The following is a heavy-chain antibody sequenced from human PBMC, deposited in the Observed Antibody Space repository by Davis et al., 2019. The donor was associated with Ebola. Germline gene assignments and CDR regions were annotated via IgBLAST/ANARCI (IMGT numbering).Heavy chain of an antibody. D-gene: IGHD6-6*01. V-gene: IGHV3-48*04. CDR1: GFTFSSYS. J-gene: IGHJ6*02. CDR2: ISSSSSTI. Sequence: GESLKISCAASGFTFSSYSMNWVRQAPGKGLEWVSYISSSSSTIYYADSVKGRFTISRDNAKNSLYLQMNSLRAEDTAVYYCARERGSAARYYYYGMDVWGQGTTVTVSS. CDR3: ARERGSAARYYYYGMDV.